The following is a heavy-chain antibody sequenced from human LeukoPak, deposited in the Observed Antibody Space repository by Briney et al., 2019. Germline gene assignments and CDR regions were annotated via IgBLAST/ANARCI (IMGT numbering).Heavy chain of an antibody. D-gene: IGHD2-15*01. CDR1: GFTFSNAW. Sequence: PGGSLRLSCAASGFTFSNAWMSWVRQAPGKGLEWVGHIKSKTDVGTTDYAAPVKGRFTTSRDDSKNTLYLQMNSLQTDDTAVYYCTTARYCSAGSCYFDYWGQGTLVTVSS. J-gene: IGHJ4*02. CDR3: TTARYCSAGSCYFDY. V-gene: IGHV3-15*01. CDR2: IKSKTDVGTT.